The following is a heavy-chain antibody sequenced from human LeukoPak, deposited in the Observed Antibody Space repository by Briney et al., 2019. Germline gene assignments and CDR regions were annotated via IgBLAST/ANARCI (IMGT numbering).Heavy chain of an antibody. CDR1: GFMFSDHA. V-gene: IGHV3-30*04. Sequence: PGGSLRLSCVASGFMFSDHAFHWVRQSPDKGPEWVALIGSDGSKKYCADSVQGRFTVSRENSKNTLFLQMNTLRADDTAVYFCARQMTSTRLFDSWGQGTLVTVSS. CDR3: ARQMTSTRLFDS. D-gene: IGHD5/OR15-5a*01. J-gene: IGHJ4*02. CDR2: IGSDGSKK.